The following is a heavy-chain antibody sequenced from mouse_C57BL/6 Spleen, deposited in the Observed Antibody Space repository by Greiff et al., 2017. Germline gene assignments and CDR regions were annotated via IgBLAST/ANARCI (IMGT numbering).Heavy chain of an antibody. Sequence: VQLQQSGPELVKPGASVKISCKASGYAFSSSWMNWVKQRPGKGLEWIGRIYPGDGDTNYNGKFKGKATLTADKSSSTAYMQLSSLTSEDSAVYFCARSVYGSNPAWFAYWGQGTLVTVSA. CDR2: IYPGDGDT. CDR3: ARSVYGSNPAWFAY. J-gene: IGHJ3*01. V-gene: IGHV1-82*01. D-gene: IGHD1-1*01. CDR1: GYAFSSSW.